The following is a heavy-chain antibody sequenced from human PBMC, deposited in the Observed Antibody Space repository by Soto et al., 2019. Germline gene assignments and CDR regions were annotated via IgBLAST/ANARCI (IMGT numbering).Heavy chain of an antibody. CDR3: ACLRVHSSSFLDGYYCYYIDV. V-gene: IGHV4-4*02. CDR2: IYHSGST. Sequence: PSETLSLTCAVSSGSISSSNWWSWVRQPPGKGLEWIGEIYHSGSTNYNPSLKSRVTISVDKSKNQFSLKLSSVTAADTAVYYCACLRVHSSSFLDGYYCYYIDVCGKGTTVTVSS. J-gene: IGHJ6*03. D-gene: IGHD6-6*01. CDR1: SGSISSSNW.